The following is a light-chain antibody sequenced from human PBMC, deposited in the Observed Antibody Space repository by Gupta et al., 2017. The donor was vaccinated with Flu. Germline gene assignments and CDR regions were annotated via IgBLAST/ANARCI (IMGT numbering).Light chain of an antibody. V-gene: IGKV1D-12*01. Sequence: DIQMTQSPSSVTASVGDRVTITCRASQGISSWLAWYQHKPGKAPKLLIYAASSLQSGVPSRFSGSGSGTDFTLTISSLQPEDFATYYCQQANSFLPFTFGPGTKVDIK. CDR3: QQANSFLPFT. CDR1: QGISSW. J-gene: IGKJ3*01. CDR2: AAS.